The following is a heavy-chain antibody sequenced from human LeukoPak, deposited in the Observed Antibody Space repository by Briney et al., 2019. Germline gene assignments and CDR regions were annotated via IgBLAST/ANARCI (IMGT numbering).Heavy chain of an antibody. CDR3: ASTYSGSYYDAFDI. V-gene: IGHV1-69*05. J-gene: IGHJ3*02. Sequence: GASVKVSCKDSGGTFSSYAISWVRQAPGQGLEWMGGIIPIFGTANYAQKFQGRVTITTDESTGTAYMELSSLRSEDTAVYYCASTYSGSYYDAFDIWGQGTMVTVSS. CDR1: GGTFSSYA. CDR2: IIPIFGTA. D-gene: IGHD1-26*01.